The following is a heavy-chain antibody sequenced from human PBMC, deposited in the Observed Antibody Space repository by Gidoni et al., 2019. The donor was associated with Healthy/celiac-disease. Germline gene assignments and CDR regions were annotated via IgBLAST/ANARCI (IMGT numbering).Heavy chain of an antibody. CDR3: AAGLYDGSGYYAKPLD. CDR2: IIPIFGTA. Sequence: QVQLVQSGAEVKKPGSSVKVSCKASGGTFSSYAISWVRQAPGQGLEWMGGIIPIFGTANYAQKFQGRVTSTADKSTSTAYMELSSLRSEDTAVYYCAAGLYDGSGYYAKPLDWGQGTLVTVSS. D-gene: IGHD3-22*01. CDR1: GGTFSSYA. V-gene: IGHV1-69*06. J-gene: IGHJ4*02.